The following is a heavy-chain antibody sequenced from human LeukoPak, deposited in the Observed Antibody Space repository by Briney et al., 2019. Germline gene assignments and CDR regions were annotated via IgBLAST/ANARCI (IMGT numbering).Heavy chain of an antibody. CDR3: ARRVEHTSSTAAGSHYGMDV. CDR2: ISGSGGST. Sequence: GGSLRLSCAASGFTFSSYAMSWVRQAPGKGLEWVSAISGSGGSTYYADSVKGRFTISRDNSKNTLYLQMHSLRAEDTAVYYCARRVEHTSSTAAGSHYGMDVWGQGTTVTVSS. V-gene: IGHV3-23*01. J-gene: IGHJ6*02. CDR1: GFTFSSYA. D-gene: IGHD6-6*01.